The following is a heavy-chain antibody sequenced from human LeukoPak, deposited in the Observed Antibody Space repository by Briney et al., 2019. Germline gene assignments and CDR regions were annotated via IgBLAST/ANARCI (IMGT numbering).Heavy chain of an antibody. D-gene: IGHD3-10*01. CDR1: GFTVSSNY. CDR2: IRYDGSNK. Sequence: GGSLRLSCAASGFTVSSNYMSWVRQAPGKGLEWVAFIRYDGSNKYYADSVKGRFTISRDNSKNTLYLQMNSLRAEDTAVYYCANFYGSGSYYSRIDYWGQGTLVTVSS. V-gene: IGHV3-30*02. CDR3: ANFYGSGSYYSRIDY. J-gene: IGHJ4*02.